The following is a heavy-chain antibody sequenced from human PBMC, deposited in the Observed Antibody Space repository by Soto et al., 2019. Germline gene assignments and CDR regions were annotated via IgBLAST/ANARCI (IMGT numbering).Heavy chain of an antibody. CDR2: INAGNGNT. CDR3: ARVAEDIVVVPAAMRGDAFDI. V-gene: IGHV1-3*01. J-gene: IGHJ3*02. CDR1: GYTFTSYA. D-gene: IGHD2-2*01. Sequence: QVQLVQSGAEVKKPGASVKVSCKASGYTFTSYAMHWVRQAPGQRLEWMGWINAGNGNTKYSQKFQGRVTITRDTSASTAYMELSSLRSEDTAVYYCARVAEDIVVVPAAMRGDAFDIWGQGTMVTVSS.